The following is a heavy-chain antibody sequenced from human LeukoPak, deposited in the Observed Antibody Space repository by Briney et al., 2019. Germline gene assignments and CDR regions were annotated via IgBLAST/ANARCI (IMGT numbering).Heavy chain of an antibody. CDR1: GYTFTSYY. V-gene: IGHV1-46*01. J-gene: IGHJ3*02. CDR2: INTSAGTT. Sequence: ASVKVSCKASGYTFTSYYLHWVRQAPGQGLEWMGIINTSAGTTNYAQKFQGRVTMTRDTSTSTIYMELSSLRSEDTAVYYCAREGMTTSAFDIWGQGTMVTVSS. D-gene: IGHD5-24*01. CDR3: AREGMTTSAFDI.